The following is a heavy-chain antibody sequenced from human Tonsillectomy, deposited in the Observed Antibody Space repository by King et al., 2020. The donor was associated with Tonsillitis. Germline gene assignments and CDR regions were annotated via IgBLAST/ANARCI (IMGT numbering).Heavy chain of an antibody. CDR2: ISASGGST. V-gene: IGHV3-23*04. CDR1: RFTFSSYA. Sequence: VQLVESGGGLVQPGGSLRLSCAASRFTFSSYAMSWVRQAPGKGLEWVSGISASGGSTYYADSVKGRFTISRDNSKNTLYLQMNSLRAEDTALYYCATTIFGVVIIPSGAFDIWGQGTMVTVSS. J-gene: IGHJ3*02. D-gene: IGHD3-3*01. CDR3: ATTIFGVVIIPSGAFDI.